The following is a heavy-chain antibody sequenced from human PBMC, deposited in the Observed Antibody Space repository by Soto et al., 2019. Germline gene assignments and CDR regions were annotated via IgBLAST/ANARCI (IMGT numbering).Heavy chain of an antibody. CDR2: ISGASNYI. J-gene: IGHJ4*02. Sequence: PGGSLRLSCAASGFTFSNFPMTWVRQAPGKGLEWVSYISGASNYIYYADSVKGRFTISRDNVKNSVSLQMNSLRDEDTAVYYCARQVYTAVTPIDYWGQGTLVTVSS. CDR3: ARQVYTAVTPIDY. V-gene: IGHV3-48*02. D-gene: IGHD3-16*01. CDR1: GFTFSNFP.